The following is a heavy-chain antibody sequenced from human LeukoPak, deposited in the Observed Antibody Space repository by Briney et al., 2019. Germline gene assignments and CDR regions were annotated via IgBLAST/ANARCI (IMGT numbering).Heavy chain of an antibody. CDR2: TYYRSKWFN. V-gene: IGHV6-1*01. CDR3: TRYDSSGYYFDY. J-gene: IGHJ4*02. D-gene: IGHD3-22*01. CDR1: GDSVSSNSAA. Sequence: SQTLSLTCAISGDSVSSNSAAWNWIRQSPSRGLEWLGRTYYRSKWFNEYAVSVKSRITINPDTSKNQFSLHLNSVTPEDTAVYYCTRYDSSGYYFDYWGQGTLVTVSS.